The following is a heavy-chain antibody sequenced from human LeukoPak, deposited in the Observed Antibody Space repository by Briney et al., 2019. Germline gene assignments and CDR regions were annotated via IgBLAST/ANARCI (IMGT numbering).Heavy chain of an antibody. V-gene: IGHV4-59*08. CDR3: ARHAGGYDQFDY. J-gene: IGHJ4*02. Sequence: PSETLSLTCTVSGGSISSYYWSWIRQPPGKGLEWIGYIYYSGSTNYNPSLKSRVTISVDTSKNQFSLKLSSVTAADTAVYYCARHAGGYDQFDYWGQETLVTVSS. CDR1: GGSISSYY. CDR2: IYYSGST. D-gene: IGHD5-12*01.